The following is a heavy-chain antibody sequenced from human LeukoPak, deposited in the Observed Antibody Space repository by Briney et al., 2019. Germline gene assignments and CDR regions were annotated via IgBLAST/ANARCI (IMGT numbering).Heavy chain of an antibody. CDR3: AKDGGSGILY. J-gene: IGHJ4*02. V-gene: IGHV3-48*03. Sequence: GGPLRLSCAASEFTFTGYELKWVRQAPGKGLEWISYISVSGNPMFYADSVKGRFTISRDKAKNSLYLQMNSLRAEHTAIYYGAKDGGSGILYWGQGTLVTVSS. CDR1: EFTFTGYE. CDR2: ISVSGNPM. D-gene: IGHD3-10*01.